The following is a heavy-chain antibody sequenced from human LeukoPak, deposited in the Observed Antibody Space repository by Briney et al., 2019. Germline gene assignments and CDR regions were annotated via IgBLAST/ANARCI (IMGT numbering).Heavy chain of an antibody. CDR3: AKALGVCSSTSYQGYYFDY. CDR1: GFTFSSYA. J-gene: IGHJ4*02. Sequence: GGSLRLSCAASGFTFSSYAMSWVRQAPGKGLEWVSAISGSGGSTYYADSVKGRFTISRDNSKNTLYLQMNSLRAEDTAVYYCAKALGVCSSTSYQGYYFDYWGQGTLVTVSS. V-gene: IGHV3-23*01. CDR2: ISGSGGST. D-gene: IGHD2-2*01.